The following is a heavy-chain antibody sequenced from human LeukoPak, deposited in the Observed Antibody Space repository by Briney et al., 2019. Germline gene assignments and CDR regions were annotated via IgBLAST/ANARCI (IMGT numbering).Heavy chain of an antibody. Sequence: SETLSLTCTVSGGSISSGGYYWSWIRQPPGKGLEWIGFIYYSGTTYYNPSLKSRITTSVDTSKNQFSLRLNSVTAADTAVYYCARIYDRSSYRFDYWGQGTLVTASS. CDR2: IYYSGTT. CDR3: ARIYDRSSYRFDY. CDR1: GGSISSGGYY. D-gene: IGHD3-22*01. J-gene: IGHJ4*02. V-gene: IGHV4-31*03.